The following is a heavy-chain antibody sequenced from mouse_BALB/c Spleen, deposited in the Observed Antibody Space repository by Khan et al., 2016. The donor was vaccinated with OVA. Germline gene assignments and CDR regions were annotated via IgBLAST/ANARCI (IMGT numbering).Heavy chain of an antibody. CDR2: ILYSGST. CDR3: ASASYRYAFAY. CDR1: GYSFTSGY. J-gene: IGHJ3*01. V-gene: IGHV3-8*02. Sequence: EVQLQESGPSLVKPSQTLSLTCSVSGYSFTSGYWCWIRKFPGNELEYLGFILYSGSTYYNPSLISRISITRDTSQNPYYLLLNTVPTDDTATSYCASASYRYAFAYWGQGTLVTVSA. D-gene: IGHD2-14*01.